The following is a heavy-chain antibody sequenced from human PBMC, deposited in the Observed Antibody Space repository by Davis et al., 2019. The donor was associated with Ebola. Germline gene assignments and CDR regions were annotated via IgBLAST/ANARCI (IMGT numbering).Heavy chain of an antibody. CDR3: ARAVAGIGGWFDP. CDR2: ISAYNGNT. CDR1: GYTFTNYG. J-gene: IGHJ5*02. V-gene: IGHV1-18*04. D-gene: IGHD6-19*01. Sequence: ASVKVSCKASGYTFTNYGITWVRQAPGQRLEWMGWISAYNGNTNYAQKLQGRVTITRDTSASTAYMELSSLRSEDTAVYYCARAVAGIGGWFDPWGQGTLVTVSS.